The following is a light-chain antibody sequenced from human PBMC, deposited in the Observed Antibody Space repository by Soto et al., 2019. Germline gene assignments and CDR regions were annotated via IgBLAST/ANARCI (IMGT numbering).Light chain of an antibody. J-gene: IGKJ1*01. CDR3: QHYNSYSEA. Sequence: DIQMTQSPSSLSASVGDRVTITCRASRSISSYLNWYQQKPGKAPKLLIYAASSLQSGVPSRFSGSGSGTDFTLTISSLQPEDFATYYCQHYNSYSEAFGQGTKVDIK. CDR1: RSISSY. CDR2: AAS. V-gene: IGKV1-39*01.